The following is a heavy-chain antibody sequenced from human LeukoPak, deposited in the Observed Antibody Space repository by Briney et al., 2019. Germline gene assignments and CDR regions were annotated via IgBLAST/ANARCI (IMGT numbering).Heavy chain of an antibody. Sequence: ASVKVSCKASGYTFTSYGISWVRQAPGQGLEWMGWISAYNGNTNYAQKLQGRVTMTTDTSTSTAYMELRSLRSADTAVYYCARDQPLHYRTLGYYYYYGMDVWGQGTTVTVSS. CDR2: ISAYNGNT. J-gene: IGHJ6*02. CDR1: GYTFTSYG. CDR3: ARDQPLHYRTLGYYYYYGMDV. D-gene: IGHD1-14*01. V-gene: IGHV1-18*01.